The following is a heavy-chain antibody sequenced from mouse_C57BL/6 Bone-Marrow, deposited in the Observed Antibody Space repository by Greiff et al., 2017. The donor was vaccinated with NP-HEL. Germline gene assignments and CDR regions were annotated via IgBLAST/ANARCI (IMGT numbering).Heavy chain of an antibody. Sequence: VKLQQPGAELVKPGASVKLSCKASGYTFTSYWMHWVKQRPGQGLEWIGMIHPNSGSTNYNEKFKSKATLTVDKSSSTAYMQLSSLTSEDSAVYYCARSYYGNLPCNFDVWGTGTTVTVSS. D-gene: IGHD2-1*01. CDR1: GYTFTSYW. V-gene: IGHV1-64*01. CDR2: IHPNSGST. J-gene: IGHJ1*03. CDR3: ARSYYGNLPCNFDV.